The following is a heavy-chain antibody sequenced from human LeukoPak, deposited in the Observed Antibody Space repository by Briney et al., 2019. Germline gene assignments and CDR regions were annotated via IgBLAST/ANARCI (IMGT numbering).Heavy chain of an antibody. J-gene: IGHJ4*02. D-gene: IGHD7-27*01. CDR1: GGSISSGSYS. V-gene: IGHV4-30-2*01. CDR2: IYPRGST. CDR3: ARFSPRAMGNYLDF. Sequence: TLSLTCAVSGGSISSGSYSWSWIRQPPGKGLEWIGYIYPRGSTYYNPSLKSRVILSLDKSANQFSLNLSSVTAADTAVYYCARFSPRAMGNYLDFWGQGTLVTVSS.